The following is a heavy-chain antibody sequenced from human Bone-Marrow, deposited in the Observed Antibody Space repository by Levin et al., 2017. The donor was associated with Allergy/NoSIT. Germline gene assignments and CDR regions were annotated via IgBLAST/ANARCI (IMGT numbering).Heavy chain of an antibody. V-gene: IGHV3-20*01. CDR1: GFTFDDYG. CDR3: ARQGLNLFDY. J-gene: IGHJ4*02. Sequence: GESLKISCAASGFTFDDYGMSWVRQAPGKGLEWVSGINWNGGSTGYADSVKGRFTISRDNAKNSLYLQMNSLRAEDTALYHCARQGLNLFDYWGQGTLVTVSS. CDR2: INWNGGST. D-gene: IGHD6-25*01.